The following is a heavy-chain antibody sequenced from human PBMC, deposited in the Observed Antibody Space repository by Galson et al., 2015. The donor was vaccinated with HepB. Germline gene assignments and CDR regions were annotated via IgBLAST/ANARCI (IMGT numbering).Heavy chain of an antibody. J-gene: IGHJ6*03. V-gene: IGHV1-2*02. Sequence: SVKVSCKASGYTFTGYYMHWVRQAPGQGLEWMGWINPNSGGTNYAQKFQGRVTMTRDTSISTAYMELSRLRSDDTAVYYCARAHRLVYYYYMDVWGKGTTVTVSS. CDR2: INPNSGGT. D-gene: IGHD2-8*02. CDR3: ARAHRLVYYYYMDV. CDR1: GYTFTGYY.